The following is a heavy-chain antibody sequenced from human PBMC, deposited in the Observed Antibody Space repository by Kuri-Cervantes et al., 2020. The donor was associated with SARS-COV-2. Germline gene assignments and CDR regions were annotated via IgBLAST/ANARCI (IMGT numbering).Heavy chain of an antibody. Sequence: SETLSLTCTVSGGSISSYYWSWIRQPPGKGLEWVGYIYYSGSTNYNPSLKSRVTISVDTSKNQSSLKLSSVTAADTAVYYCARDVSSSDYPSSLYYYYYMDVWGKGTTVTVSS. CDR2: IYYSGST. CDR3: ARDVSSSDYPSSLYYYYYMDV. D-gene: IGHD3-16*02. V-gene: IGHV4-59*01. J-gene: IGHJ6*03. CDR1: GGSISSYY.